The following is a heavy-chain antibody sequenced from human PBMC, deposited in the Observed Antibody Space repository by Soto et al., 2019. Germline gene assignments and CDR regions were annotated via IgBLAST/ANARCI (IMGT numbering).Heavy chain of an antibody. D-gene: IGHD6-6*01. CDR2: IRTKSNGYAT. J-gene: IGHJ4*02. V-gene: IGHV3-73*01. CDR1: GFTFSGSA. Sequence: GGSLRLSCAASGFTFSGSAIHWVRQASGKWLEWVARIRTKSNGYATTYAASVKGRFTISRDDSKNMAYLQMNGLKTEDTAMYYCSSVEYVTSSPRGWGQGXLVTVYS. CDR3: SSVEYVTSSPRG.